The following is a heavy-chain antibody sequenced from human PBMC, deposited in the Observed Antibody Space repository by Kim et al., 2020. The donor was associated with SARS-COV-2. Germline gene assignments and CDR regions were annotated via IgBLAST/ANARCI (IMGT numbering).Heavy chain of an antibody. CDR1: GFTFSNAW. CDR2: IKSKTDGGTT. V-gene: IGHV3-15*01. CDR3: TTEGGYCSGGSCYSDFDY. D-gene: IGHD2-15*01. Sequence: GGSLRLSCAASGFTFSNAWMSWVRQAPGKGLEWVGRIKSKTDGGTTDYAAPVKGRFTISRDDSKNTLYLQMNSLKTEDTAVYYCTTEGGYCSGGSCYSDFDYWGQGTLVTVSS. J-gene: IGHJ4*02.